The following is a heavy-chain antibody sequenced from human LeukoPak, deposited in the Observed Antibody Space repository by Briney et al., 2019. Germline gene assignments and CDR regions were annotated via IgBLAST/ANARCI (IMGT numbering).Heavy chain of an antibody. V-gene: IGHV4-59*01. J-gene: IGHJ4*02. CDR1: GGSISSYY. Sequence: SETLSLTCTVSGGSISSYYWSWIRQPPGKGLKWIGYIYYSGSTNYNPSLKSRVTISVDTSKNQFSLKLSSVTAADTAVYYCARSRGTYNLFDYWGQGTLVTVSS. CDR2: IYYSGST. D-gene: IGHD5-24*01. CDR3: ARSRGTYNLFDY.